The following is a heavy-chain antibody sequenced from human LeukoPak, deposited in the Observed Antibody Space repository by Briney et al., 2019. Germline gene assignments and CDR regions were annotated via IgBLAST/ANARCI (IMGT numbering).Heavy chain of an antibody. CDR1: GFTFSSYA. V-gene: IGHV3-23*01. CDR3: AKRPVRSRAIDI. Sequence: QAGGSLRLSCAASGFTFSSYAMSWVRQAPGKGLEWVSAISGSGGSTYYADSVKGRFTITRDNSKNTLYLQMNSLRAEDTAVYYCAKRPVRSRAIDIWGQGTMVTVSS. J-gene: IGHJ3*02. CDR2: ISGSGGST.